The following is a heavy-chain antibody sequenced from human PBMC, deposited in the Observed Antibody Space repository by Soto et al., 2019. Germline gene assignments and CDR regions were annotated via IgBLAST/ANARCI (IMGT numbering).Heavy chain of an antibody. V-gene: IGHV3-30-3*01. Sequence: GGSLRLSCAASGFTFSSYAMHWVRQAPGTGLEWVAVISYDGSNKYYADSVMGRLSVSRDNSKNTLYLQMNSLRAEDTAVYYCARGGKGLLQPNWFDPWGQGNLVTVSS. D-gene: IGHD3-22*01. CDR1: GFTFSSYA. CDR3: ARGGKGLLQPNWFDP. CDR2: ISYDGSNK. J-gene: IGHJ5*02.